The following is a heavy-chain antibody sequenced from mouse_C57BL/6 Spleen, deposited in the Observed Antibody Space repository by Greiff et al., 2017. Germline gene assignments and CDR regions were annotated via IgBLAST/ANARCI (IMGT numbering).Heavy chain of an antibody. D-gene: IGHD1-1*01. Sequence: EVMLVESGGGLVKPGGSLKLSCAASGFTFSSYAMSWVRQTPEKRLEWVATISDGGSYTYYPDNVKGRFTISRDNAKNNLYLQMSHLKSEDTAMYYCARDCYGSGTYFDYWGQGTTLTVSS. J-gene: IGHJ2*01. CDR3: ARDCYGSGTYFDY. V-gene: IGHV5-4*01. CDR1: GFTFSSYA. CDR2: ISDGGSYT.